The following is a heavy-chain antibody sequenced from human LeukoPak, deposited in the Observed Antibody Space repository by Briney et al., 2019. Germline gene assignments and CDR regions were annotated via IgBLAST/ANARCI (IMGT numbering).Heavy chain of an antibody. CDR3: ARELGEVKTQIIDY. CDR2: IYYSGST. V-gene: IGHV4-31*03. J-gene: IGHJ4*02. CDR1: GGTISSGGYY. Sequence: SETLSLTCTVSGGTISSGGYYWGWHRQHPGKGLEWLGYIYYSGSTYYNPSLKSRVTISVDTSKNQFSLKLSSVTAADTAVYYCARELGEVKTQIIDYWGQGTLVTVSS. D-gene: IGHD3-16*01.